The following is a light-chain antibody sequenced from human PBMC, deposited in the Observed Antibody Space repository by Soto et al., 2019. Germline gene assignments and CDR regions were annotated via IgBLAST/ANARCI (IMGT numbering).Light chain of an antibody. V-gene: IGKV3-20*01. Sequence: EIVLTQSPGTLSLSPGERATLSCRASQSVSSSYLAWYQQKPGQAPRLLIYGASSRDTGIPARFSGSGSGTDFTRTISRLEPEDFAVYYCQQYGSSPLTFGGGTKVEIK. CDR2: GAS. CDR3: QQYGSSPLT. CDR1: QSVSSSY. J-gene: IGKJ4*01.